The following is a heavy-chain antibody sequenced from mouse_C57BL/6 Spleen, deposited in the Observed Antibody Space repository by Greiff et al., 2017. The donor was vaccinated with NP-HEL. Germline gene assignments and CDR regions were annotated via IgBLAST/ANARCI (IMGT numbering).Heavy chain of an antibody. Sequence: VKVVESGPELVKPGASVKLSCKASGYTFTSYDINWVKQRPGQGLEWIGWIYPRDGSTKYNEKFKGKATLTVDTSSSTAYMELHSLTSEDSAVYFCARRGTIYYDYDGAMDYWGQGTSVTVSS. CDR1: GYTFTSYD. V-gene: IGHV1-85*01. J-gene: IGHJ4*01. CDR2: IYPRDGST. D-gene: IGHD2-4*01. CDR3: ARRGTIYYDYDGAMDY.